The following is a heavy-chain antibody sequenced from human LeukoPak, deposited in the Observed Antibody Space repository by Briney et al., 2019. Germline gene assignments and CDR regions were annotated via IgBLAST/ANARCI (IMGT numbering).Heavy chain of an antibody. V-gene: IGHV3-23*01. Sequence: GGSLRLSCAASGFTFSSYAMSWVRQAPGKGLEWVSAISGSGGSTYYADSVEGRFTISRGNSKNTLYLQMNSLRAEDTAVYYCAKDPYYYDSSGYYFLYYFDYWGQGTLVTVSS. CDR2: ISGSGGST. J-gene: IGHJ4*02. CDR3: AKDPYYYDSSGYYFLYYFDY. D-gene: IGHD3-22*01. CDR1: GFTFSSYA.